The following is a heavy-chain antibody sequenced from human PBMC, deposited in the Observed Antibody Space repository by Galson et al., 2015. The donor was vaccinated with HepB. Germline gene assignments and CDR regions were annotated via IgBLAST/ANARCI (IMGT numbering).Heavy chain of an antibody. D-gene: IGHD4-11*01. V-gene: IGHV1-2*06. CDR2: INPNSGGT. Sequence: SVKVSCKASGYTFTGYYMHWVRRAPGQGLEWMGRINPNSGGTDYAQKFQGRVTMTRDTSISTAYMELSSLRSDDTAVYYCARQTTTTVIYHGMDVWGQGTTVTVS. CDR1: GYTFTGYY. CDR3: ARQTTTTVIYHGMDV. J-gene: IGHJ6*02.